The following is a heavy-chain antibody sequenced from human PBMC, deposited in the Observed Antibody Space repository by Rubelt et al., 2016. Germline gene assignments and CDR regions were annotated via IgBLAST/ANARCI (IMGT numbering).Heavy chain of an antibody. Sequence: QLQLQESGPGLVRPSETLSLTCTVSGGSISSSSYYWGWIRQPAGKGLEWIGSNYSGSTDYNPSLKSRVTISEDTSKNQCSLVLGSVAGADTAVYYCARWKGGSSTIDYWGRGTLVTVSS. CDR2: NYSGST. CDR3: ARWKGGSSTIDY. J-gene: IGHJ4*02. V-gene: IGHV4-39*07. D-gene: IGHD2-2*01. CDR1: GGSISSSSYY.